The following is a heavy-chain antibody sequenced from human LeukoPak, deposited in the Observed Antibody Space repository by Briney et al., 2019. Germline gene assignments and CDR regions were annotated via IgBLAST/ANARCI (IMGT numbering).Heavy chain of an antibody. Sequence: PSETLSLTCTVSGGSISSYYWSWIRQPPGKGLEWIGYIYYSGSTYYNPSLKSRVTISVDTSKNQFSLKLSSVTAADTAVYYCETYCSGGSCYSHDAFDIWGQGTMVTVSS. CDR2: IYYSGST. CDR3: ETYCSGGSCYSHDAFDI. V-gene: IGHV4-59*06. J-gene: IGHJ3*02. CDR1: GGSISSYY. D-gene: IGHD2-15*01.